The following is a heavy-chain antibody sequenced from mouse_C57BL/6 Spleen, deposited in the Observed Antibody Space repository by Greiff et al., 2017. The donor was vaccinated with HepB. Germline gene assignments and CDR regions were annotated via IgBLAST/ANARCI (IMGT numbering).Heavy chain of an antibody. J-gene: IGHJ4*01. V-gene: IGHV1-52*01. CDR1: GYTFTSYW. CDR2: IDPSDSET. Sequence: QVQLQQPGAELVRPGSSVKLSCKASGYTFTSYWMHWVKQRPIQGLEWIGNIDPSDSETHYNQKFKDKATLTVDKSSSTAYMQLSSLTSEDSAVYYCARSHSNYERSMDYWGQGTSVTVSS. CDR3: ARSHSNYERSMDY. D-gene: IGHD2-5*01.